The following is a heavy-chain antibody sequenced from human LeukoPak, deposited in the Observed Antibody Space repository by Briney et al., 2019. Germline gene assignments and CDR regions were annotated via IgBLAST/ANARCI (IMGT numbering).Heavy chain of an antibody. V-gene: IGHV3-30-3*01. CDR1: GFTFSNFA. CDR2: ISYDGDNE. CDR3: AEFDY. Sequence: GGSLRLSCAASGFTFSNFAMHWVRQAPGKGLEWVAVISYDGDNEYYADSVKGQFTISRDNSKDRLYLQMNSLRPEDTAMYYCAEFDYWGQGTLVTVSS. J-gene: IGHJ4*02.